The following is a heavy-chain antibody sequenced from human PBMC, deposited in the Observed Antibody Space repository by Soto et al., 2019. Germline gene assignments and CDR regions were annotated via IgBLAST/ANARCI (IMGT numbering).Heavy chain of an antibody. Sequence: SETLSLTCAVSGGSISSYYWSWIRQPPGKGLEWIGYIYYSGSTNYNPSLKSRVTISVDTSKNQFSLKLSSVTAADTAVYYCATARYYYDSSGYYNGAFDIWGQGTMVTVSS. CDR2: IYYSGST. D-gene: IGHD3-22*01. CDR3: ATARYYYDSSGYYNGAFDI. CDR1: GGSISSYY. J-gene: IGHJ3*02. V-gene: IGHV4-59*01.